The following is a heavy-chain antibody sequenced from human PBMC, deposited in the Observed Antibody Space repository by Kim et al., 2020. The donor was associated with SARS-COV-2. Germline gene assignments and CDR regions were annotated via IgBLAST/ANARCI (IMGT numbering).Heavy chain of an antibody. Sequence: ASVKVSCKASRYTFTSYYMHWVRQAPGQGLEWMGIINPSGGSTSYAQKFQGRVTMTRDTSTSTVYMELSSLRSEDTAVYYCARDFGIVVVVAAYLDYYYYGMDVWGQGTTVTVSS. CDR2: INPSGGST. CDR1: RYTFTSYY. J-gene: IGHJ6*02. D-gene: IGHD2-15*01. V-gene: IGHV1-46*01. CDR3: ARDFGIVVVVAAYLDYYYYGMDV.